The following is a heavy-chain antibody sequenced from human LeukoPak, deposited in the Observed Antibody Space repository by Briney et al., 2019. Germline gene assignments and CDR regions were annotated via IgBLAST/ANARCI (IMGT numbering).Heavy chain of an antibody. V-gene: IGHV3-23*01. CDR2: TSSSDAGT. J-gene: IGHJ3*02. CDR1: GFTLSTYA. D-gene: IGHD4-23*01. Sequence: GGSLRLSCAASGFTLSTYAMSWVRQTPGKGLEWVAATSSSDAGTYHADSVRGRFTISRDNSKNTLYLQMNSLRAEDAAVYFCAKVGLTTVITRGTFDIWGQGTMVTVSS. CDR3: AKVGLTTVITRGTFDI.